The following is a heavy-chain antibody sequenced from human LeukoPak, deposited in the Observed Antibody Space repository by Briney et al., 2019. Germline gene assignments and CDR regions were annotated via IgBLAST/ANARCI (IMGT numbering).Heavy chain of an antibody. CDR3: ARGEVRIRYFDWLSTTIYYFDY. CDR2: INHSGST. V-gene: IGHV4-34*01. CDR1: GGSFSGYY. D-gene: IGHD3-9*01. Sequence: SETLSLTCAVYGGSFSGYYWSWIRQPPGKGLEWIGEINHSGSTNYNPSLKGRVTISVDTSKNQFSLKLSSVTAADTAVYYCARGEVRIRYFDWLSTTIYYFDYWGQGTLVTVSS. J-gene: IGHJ4*02.